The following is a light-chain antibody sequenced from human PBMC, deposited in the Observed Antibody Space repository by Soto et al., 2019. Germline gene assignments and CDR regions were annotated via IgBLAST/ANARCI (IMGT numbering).Light chain of an antibody. CDR1: SSDVGSYNL. Sequence: QSALTQPASVSGSPGQSITISCTGTSSDVGSYNLVSWYQQHPGKAPKLMIYEGSKRPSWDSNRFSGSKSGNTASLTISGLQAEDEADYYCCSYAGRWVFGGGTKLTVL. J-gene: IGLJ2*01. V-gene: IGLV2-23*01. CDR2: EGS. CDR3: CSYAGRWV.